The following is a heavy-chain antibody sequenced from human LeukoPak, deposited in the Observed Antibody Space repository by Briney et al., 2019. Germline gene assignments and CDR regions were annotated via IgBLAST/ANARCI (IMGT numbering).Heavy chain of an antibody. J-gene: IGHJ6*03. D-gene: IGHD6-19*01. V-gene: IGHV5-51*01. Sequence: GESLKISCKGSGYSFTSYWIGWVRQMPGKGLEWMGIIHPGDSDTRYSPSFQCQVTISADKSISTAYLQWRSLKASDTAIYYCARAGTYYYYHMDVWGKGTTVTVFS. CDR3: ARAGTYYYYHMDV. CDR2: IHPGDSDT. CDR1: GYSFTSYW.